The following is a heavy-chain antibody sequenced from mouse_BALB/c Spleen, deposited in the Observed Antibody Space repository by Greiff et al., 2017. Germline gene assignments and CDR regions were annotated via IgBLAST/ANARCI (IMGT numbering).Heavy chain of an antibody. CDR1: GFTFSSFG. CDR3: ARTTTAQDAMDY. V-gene: IGHV5-17*02. CDR2: ISSGSSTI. Sequence: EVQRVESGGGLVQPGGSRKLSCAASGFTFSSFGMHWVRQAPEKGLEWVAYISSGSSTIYYADTVKGRFTISRDNPKNTLFLQMTSLRSEDTAMYYGARTTTAQDAMDYWGQGTSVTVSS. J-gene: IGHJ4*01. D-gene: IGHD1-2*01.